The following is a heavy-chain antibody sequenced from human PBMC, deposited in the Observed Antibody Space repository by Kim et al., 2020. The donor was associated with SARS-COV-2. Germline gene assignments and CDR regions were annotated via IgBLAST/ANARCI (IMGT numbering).Heavy chain of an antibody. D-gene: IGHD1-26*01. CDR3: ARNPALRWELLSYYFDY. J-gene: IGHJ4*02. Sequence: LTSRVTISVDTSKNQFSLTLSSVTAADTAVYYCARNPALRWELLSYYFDYWGQGTLVTVSS. V-gene: IGHV4-30-2*05.